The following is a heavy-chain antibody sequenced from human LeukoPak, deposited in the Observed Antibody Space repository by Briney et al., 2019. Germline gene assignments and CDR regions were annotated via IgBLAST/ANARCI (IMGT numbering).Heavy chain of an antibody. Sequence: ASVKVSCKASGYTFTGYYMHWVRQAPGQGLEWMGWINPNSGGTNYAQKFQGWVTMTRDTSISTAYMELSRLRSDDTAVYYCARTSMGSDNWFDPWGQGTLVTVSS. V-gene: IGHV1-2*04. D-gene: IGHD2/OR15-2a*01. CDR3: ARTSMGSDNWFDP. CDR1: GYTFTGYY. CDR2: INPNSGGT. J-gene: IGHJ5*02.